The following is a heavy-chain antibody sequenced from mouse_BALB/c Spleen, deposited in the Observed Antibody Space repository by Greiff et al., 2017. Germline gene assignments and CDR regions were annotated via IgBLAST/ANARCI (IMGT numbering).Heavy chain of an antibody. CDR2: INPYNDGT. J-gene: IGHJ3*01. Sequence: EVQLQQSGPELVKPGASVKMSCKASGYTFTSYVMHWVKQKPGQGLEWIGYINPYNDGTKYNEKFKGKATLTSDKSSSTAYMELSSLTSEDSAVYYCAPLGYDDEAWFAYWGQGTLVTVSA. D-gene: IGHD2-2*01. CDR3: APLGYDDEAWFAY. V-gene: IGHV1-14*01. CDR1: GYTFTSYV.